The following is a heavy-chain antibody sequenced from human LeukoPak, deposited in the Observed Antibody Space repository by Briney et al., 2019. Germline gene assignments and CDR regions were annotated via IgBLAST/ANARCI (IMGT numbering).Heavy chain of an antibody. CDR3: ARGIGTGRQPFDY. J-gene: IGHJ4*02. CDR2: IKQDGSEK. V-gene: IGHV3-7*01. Sequence: GGSLRLSCAVSGFTLSTYWMSWVRQTPEKGLEWVASIKQDGSEKYYVDSVKGRFTISRDNAKNSLLLQMNSLRAEDTAVYYCARGIGTGRQPFDYWGQGTLVTVSS. CDR1: GFTLSTYW. D-gene: IGHD1-1*01.